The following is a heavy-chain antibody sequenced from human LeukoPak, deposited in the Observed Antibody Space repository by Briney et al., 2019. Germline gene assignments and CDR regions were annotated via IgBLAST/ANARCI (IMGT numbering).Heavy chain of an antibody. CDR2: IYYSGST. Sequence: PSETLSLTCTVSGGSISSYYWSWIRQPPGKGLEWIGYIYYSGSTNYNPSLKSRDTISVDTSKNQFSLKLSSVTAADTAVYYCATTAYGSGSYYNQDYWGQGTLVTVSS. D-gene: IGHD3-10*01. J-gene: IGHJ4*02. V-gene: IGHV4-59*01. CDR1: GGSISSYY. CDR3: ATTAYGSGSYYNQDY.